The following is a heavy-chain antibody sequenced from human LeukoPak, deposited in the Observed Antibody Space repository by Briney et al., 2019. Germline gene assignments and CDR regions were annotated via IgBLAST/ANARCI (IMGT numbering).Heavy chain of an antibody. J-gene: IGHJ5*02. CDR3: AKGGSYGLLNWFDP. CDR2: ISYDGSNK. CDR1: GFTFSSYG. V-gene: IGHV3-30*18. D-gene: IGHD5-18*01. Sequence: GGSLRLSCAASGFTFSSYGMHWVRQAPGKGLEWVAVISYDGSNKYYADSVKGRFTISRDNSKNTLYLQTNSLRAEDTAVYYCAKGGSYGLLNWFDPWGQGTLVTVSS.